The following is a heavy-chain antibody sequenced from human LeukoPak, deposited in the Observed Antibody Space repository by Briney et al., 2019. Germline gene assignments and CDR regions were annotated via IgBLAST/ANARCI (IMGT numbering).Heavy chain of an antibody. J-gene: IGHJ5*02. CDR3: ARGPPVGYCSGGSCYRFGWFDP. CDR2: INHSGST. Sequence: SETLSLTCAVYGGSFSGYYWSWIRQPPGKGLEWIGEINHSGSTNYNPSLKSRVTISVDTSKNQFSLKLSSVTAADTAVYYCARGPPVGYCSGGSCYRFGWFDPWGQGTLVTVSS. V-gene: IGHV4-34*01. CDR1: GGSFSGYY. D-gene: IGHD2-15*01.